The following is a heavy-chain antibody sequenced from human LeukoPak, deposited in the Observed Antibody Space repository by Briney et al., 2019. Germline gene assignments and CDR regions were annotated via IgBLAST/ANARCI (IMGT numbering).Heavy chain of an antibody. D-gene: IGHD1-26*01. CDR1: GGSFSGYY. CDR2: INHSGST. J-gene: IGHJ5*02. CDR3: ASLGKVGATAWFDP. Sequence: PSETLSLTCAVYGGSFSGYYWSWIRQPPGKGLEWIGEINHSGSTNYNPSLKSRVTISVDTSKNQFSLELSSVTAADTAVYYCASLGKVGATAWFDPWGQGTLVTVSS. V-gene: IGHV4-34*01.